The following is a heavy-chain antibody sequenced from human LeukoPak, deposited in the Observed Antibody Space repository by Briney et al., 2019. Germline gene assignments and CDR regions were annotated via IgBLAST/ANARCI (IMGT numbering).Heavy chain of an antibody. V-gene: IGHV3-21*01. D-gene: IGHD3-22*01. CDR2: ISSSSSDI. Sequence: GGSLRLSCAASGFTFSSYSMNWVRQAPGKGREWVSSISSSSSDIYYADSVKGRFTISRDNAKNSLYLQMNSLRAEDTAVYYCARGYYYDSSGRYYFDYWGQGTLVTVSS. J-gene: IGHJ4*02. CDR1: GFTFSSYS. CDR3: ARGYYYDSSGRYYFDY.